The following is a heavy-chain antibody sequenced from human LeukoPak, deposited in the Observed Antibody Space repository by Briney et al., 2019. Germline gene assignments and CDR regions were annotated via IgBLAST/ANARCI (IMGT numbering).Heavy chain of an antibody. CDR2: IYYSGST. J-gene: IGHJ5*02. V-gene: IGHV4-34*01. D-gene: IGHD2-21*02. CDR1: GGSFSGYY. CDR3: ARHHPLQGGDPAWFDP. Sequence: SETLSLTCAVYGGSFSGYYWSWIRQPPGKGLEWIGYIYYSGSTYYNPSLKSRVTISVDTSKNQFSLKLSSVTAADTAVYYCARHHPLQGGDPAWFDPWGQGTLVTVSS.